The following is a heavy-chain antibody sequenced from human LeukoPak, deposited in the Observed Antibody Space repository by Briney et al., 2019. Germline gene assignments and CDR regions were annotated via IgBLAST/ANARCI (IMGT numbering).Heavy chain of an antibody. V-gene: IGHV3-21*01. J-gene: IGHJ6*02. CDR3: ARDPDTAMVRSYYYGMDV. CDR1: GFTFSSYS. CDR2: ISSSSSYI. D-gene: IGHD5-18*01. Sequence: GGSLRLSCAASGFTFSSYSMNWVRQAPGKGLEWVSSISSSSSYIYYADSVKGRFTISRDNAKNSLYLQMNSLRAEDTAVYYCARDPDTAMVRSYYYGMDVWGQGTTVTVSS.